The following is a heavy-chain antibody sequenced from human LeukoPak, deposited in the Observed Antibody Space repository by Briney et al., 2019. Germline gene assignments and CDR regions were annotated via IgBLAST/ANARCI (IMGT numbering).Heavy chain of an antibody. J-gene: IGHJ6*02. CDR1: GFTYDDYA. Sequence: GGSLRLSCAASGFTYDDYAMHWVRQGPGKGLEWVSGISWNSGSIGYADSVKGRFTISRDNAKNSLYLQMNSLRAEDTALYYCAKDLRWFGELSSFGMDVWGQGTTVTVSS. V-gene: IGHV3-9*01. CDR3: AKDLRWFGELSSFGMDV. D-gene: IGHD3-10*01. CDR2: ISWNSGSI.